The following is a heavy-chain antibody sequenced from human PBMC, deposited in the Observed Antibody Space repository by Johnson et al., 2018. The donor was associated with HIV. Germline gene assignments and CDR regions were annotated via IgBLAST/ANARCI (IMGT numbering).Heavy chain of an antibody. J-gene: IGHJ3*02. V-gene: IGHV3-15*01. D-gene: IGHD2-15*01. CDR1: GFTFSNAW. Sequence: VQLVESGGGLVKPGGSLRLSCAASGFTFSNAWMNWVRQAPGTGLEWVGHIKSTTDGGTTAYAAPVKGRFTISRDDSKNTLYPRMNSLSAEDTAVYYCARYCSGGSCYSGVGAFDIWGQGTMVTVSS. CDR3: ARYCSGGSCYSGVGAFDI. CDR2: IKSTTDGGTT.